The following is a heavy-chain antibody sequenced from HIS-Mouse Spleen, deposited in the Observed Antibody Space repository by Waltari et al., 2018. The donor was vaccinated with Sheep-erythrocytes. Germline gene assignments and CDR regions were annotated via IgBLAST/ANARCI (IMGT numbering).Heavy chain of an antibody. CDR1: GFTFSSYW. J-gene: IGHJ5*02. V-gene: IGHV3-74*01. D-gene: IGHD3-16*01. CDR2: NNRNGRST. Sequence: EVQLVESGGGLVQPGGSLRLSCAASGFTFSSYWMHWVRQAPGKGLVWVSRNNRNGRSTSYAESGKGRCTISRDNAENTLYLQMNSLRAEDTAVYYCARDITWSNYWFDPWGQGTLVTVSS. CDR3: ARDITWSNYWFDP.